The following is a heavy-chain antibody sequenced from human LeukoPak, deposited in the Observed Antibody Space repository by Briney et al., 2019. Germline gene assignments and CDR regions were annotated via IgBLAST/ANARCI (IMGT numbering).Heavy chain of an antibody. D-gene: IGHD6-19*01. J-gene: IGHJ4*02. CDR2: INPNSGGT. Sequence: ASVKVSCKASGYTFTSYYMHWVRQAPGQGLEWMGWINPNSGGTNYAQKFQGRVTMTRDTSISTAYMELSRLRSDDTAVYYCARVSPLIAVAGDFDYWGQGTLVTVSS. CDR3: ARVSPLIAVAGDFDY. CDR1: GYTFTSYY. V-gene: IGHV1-2*02.